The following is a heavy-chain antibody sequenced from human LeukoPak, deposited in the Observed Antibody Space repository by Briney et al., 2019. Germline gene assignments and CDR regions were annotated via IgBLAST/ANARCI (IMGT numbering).Heavy chain of an antibody. D-gene: IGHD1-26*01. CDR2: INPNSGGT. V-gene: IGHV1-2*02. J-gene: IGHJ4*02. CDR3: ARGPIGGLRKGFDL. CDR1: GYTFTGYY. Sequence: ASVKVSCKASGYTFTGYYMHWVRQAPGQGLEWMGWINPNSGGTNYAQNFQGRVTMTTDTSVTTAYMDLDRLKSDDAAVYFCARGPIGGLRKGFDLWGQGTLVTVSS.